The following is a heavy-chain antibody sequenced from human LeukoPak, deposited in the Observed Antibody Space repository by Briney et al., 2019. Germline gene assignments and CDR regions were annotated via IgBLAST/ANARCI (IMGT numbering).Heavy chain of an antibody. CDR1: GFTFSTYG. D-gene: IGHD2-15*01. CDR2: ISYDATFK. V-gene: IGHV3-30*03. J-gene: IGHJ4*02. Sequence: GGSLRLSCAASGFTFSTYGMHWVRQPPGRGLEWLAMISYDATFKTYADSVKGRFTISRDNPRNTLYLQMNSLSSEDTAVYYCATRGCSGSSCYSADYWGQGTLVTVS. CDR3: ATRGCSGSSCYSADY.